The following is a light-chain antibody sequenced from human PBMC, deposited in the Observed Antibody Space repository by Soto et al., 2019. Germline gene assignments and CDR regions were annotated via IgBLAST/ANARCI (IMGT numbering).Light chain of an antibody. J-gene: IGKJ5*01. V-gene: IGKV3D-20*01. CDR2: DAS. CDR1: QSVSSSY. CDR3: QQYVSSPT. Sequence: ESVLTQSPATLSLSPGERATLSCGASQSVSSSYLAWYQQKPGLAPRLLIYDASYRATGIPDRFSGSGSGTDFTLTISRLEPEDFAVYYCQQYVSSPTFGQGKRLEIK.